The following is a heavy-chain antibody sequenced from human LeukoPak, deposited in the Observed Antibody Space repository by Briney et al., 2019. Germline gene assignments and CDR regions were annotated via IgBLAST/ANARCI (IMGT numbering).Heavy chain of an antibody. V-gene: IGHV1-69*13. CDR1: GGTFSSYA. CDR2: IIPIFGTA. D-gene: IGHD6-6*01. J-gene: IGHJ4*02. CDR3: ARDGSYGSPYYFDY. Sequence: GASVKVSCKASGGTFSSYAISWVRQAPGQGLEWMGGIIPIFGTANYAQKFQGRVTITADESTSTAYMELSSLRSEDTAVYYCARDGSYGSPYYFDYWGQGTLVTVSS.